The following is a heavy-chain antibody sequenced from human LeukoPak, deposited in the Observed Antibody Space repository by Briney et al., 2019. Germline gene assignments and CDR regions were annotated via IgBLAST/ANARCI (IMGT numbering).Heavy chain of an antibody. Sequence: SGTLSLTCTVSGGSISSYYWSWIRQPPGKGLEWIGYIYYSGSTNYNPSLKSRVTISVDTSKNQFSLKLSSVTAADTAVYYCARGGLESGGASYWGQGTLVTVSS. J-gene: IGHJ4*02. CDR1: GGSISSYY. CDR3: ARGGLESGGASY. V-gene: IGHV4-59*01. CDR2: IYYSGST. D-gene: IGHD2-15*01.